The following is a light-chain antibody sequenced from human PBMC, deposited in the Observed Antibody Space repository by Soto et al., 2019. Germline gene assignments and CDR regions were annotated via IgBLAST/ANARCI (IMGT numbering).Light chain of an antibody. V-gene: IGKV3-20*01. CDR2: AAS. CDR3: QRYGSSPLT. CDR1: QSVSNNY. J-gene: IGKJ3*01. Sequence: EIVLTQSPGTLSLSPGERATLSCRASQSVSNNYLAWYQQKPGQAPRLLIYAASSRVTGIPDRFSGSGSGTDFTLTISRLEPEYFAVYYCQRYGSSPLTFGPGTKVDI.